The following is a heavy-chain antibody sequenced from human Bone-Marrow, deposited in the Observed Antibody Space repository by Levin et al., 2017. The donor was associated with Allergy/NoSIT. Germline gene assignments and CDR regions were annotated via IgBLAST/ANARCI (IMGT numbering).Heavy chain of an antibody. J-gene: IGHJ4*02. CDR2: INGGT. Sequence: PGGSLRLSCAASGFTVGSYGVIWVRQAPGKGLDWVAGINGGTYYAESVRGRFTISRDSSQNTVFLQMNSLRAEDTAIYYCAKAIYTNRWHADFDSWGQGTLVTVSS. V-gene: IGHV3-23*01. D-gene: IGHD2-8*01. CDR3: AKAIYTNRWHADFDS. CDR1: GFTVGSYG.